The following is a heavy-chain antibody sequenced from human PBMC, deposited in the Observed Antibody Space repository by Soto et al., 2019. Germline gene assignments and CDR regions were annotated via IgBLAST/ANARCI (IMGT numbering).Heavy chain of an antibody. D-gene: IGHD3-16*01. CDR1: GITLNNAW. J-gene: IGHJ4*02. CDR2: IKSKTNGGTA. V-gene: IGHV3-15*01. Sequence: EAQLVESGGGLVKPGGSLRLSCAAPGITLNNAWMSWVRQAPGKGLEWVGRIKSKTNGGTADYAAPFKGRFTISRDDSKNTVYLQMSSLKGEDTAVYYCATGLNWGSLVLDFWGQGTLVTVSS. CDR3: ATGLNWGSLVLDF.